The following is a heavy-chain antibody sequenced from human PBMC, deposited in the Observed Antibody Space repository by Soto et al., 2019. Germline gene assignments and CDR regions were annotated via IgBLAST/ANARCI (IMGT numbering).Heavy chain of an antibody. J-gene: IGHJ4*02. CDR1: GGTFSGHA. Sequence: QVQLVQSGAEVKKPGSSVKVSCEASGGTFSGHAISWVRQAPGQGPEWMGGLIPLFGSTQHAQNFQDRLTIIADKSTSTAYMEVTSLRFEDTAIYYCARGPNGGSRFDSWGQGTLVTVSS. CDR2: LIPLFGST. V-gene: IGHV1-69*06. CDR3: ARGPNGGSRFDS. D-gene: IGHD3-16*01.